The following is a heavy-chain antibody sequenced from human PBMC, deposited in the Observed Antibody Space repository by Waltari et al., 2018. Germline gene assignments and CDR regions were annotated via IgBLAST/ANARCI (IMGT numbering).Heavy chain of an antibody. V-gene: IGHV1-69-2*01. CDR2: VDPEDGET. D-gene: IGHD6-13*01. CDR1: GYTFTDYY. J-gene: IGHJ4*02. Sequence: EVQLVQSGAEVKKPGATVKISCKASGYTFTDYYMHWVQQAPGKGLEWMGRVDPEDGETIYAQKFQGRVTITRNTSISTAYMELSSLRSEDTAVYYCARGSIAAAAPLDYWGQGTLVTVSS. CDR3: ARGSIAAAAPLDY.